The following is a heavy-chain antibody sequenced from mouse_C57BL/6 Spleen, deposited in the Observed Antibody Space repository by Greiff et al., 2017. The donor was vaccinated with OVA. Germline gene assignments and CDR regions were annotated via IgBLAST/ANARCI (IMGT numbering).Heavy chain of an antibody. CDR3: ARHEDDRRSNWYYFDY. D-gene: IGHD4-1*01. CDR2: FYPGSGSI. J-gene: IGHJ2*01. CDR1: GYTFTEYT. V-gene: IGHV1-62-2*01. Sequence: LVKPGASVKLSCKASGYTFTEYTIHWVKQRSGQGLEWIGWFYPGSGSIKYNEKFKDKATLTADKSSSTVYMELSRLTSEDSAVYFCARHEDDRRSNWYYFDYWGQGTTLTVSS.